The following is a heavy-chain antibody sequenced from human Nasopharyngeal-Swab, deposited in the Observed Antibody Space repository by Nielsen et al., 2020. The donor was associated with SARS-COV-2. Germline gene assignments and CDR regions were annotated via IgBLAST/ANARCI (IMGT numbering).Heavy chain of an antibody. J-gene: IGHJ4*02. V-gene: IGHV1-69*10. D-gene: IGHD4-17*01. CDR1: GGTFSKYA. CDR2: IIVNLGMT. Sequence: SVKVSCKVSGGTFSKYAISWVRQAPGQGLEWMGGIIVNLGMTKYAQKFKDSVIINADESTGTAYMDLSSLRSEDTAVYYCATWGIGYGENAHTTFDSWGQGTQVTVSS. CDR3: ATWGIGYGENAHTTFDS.